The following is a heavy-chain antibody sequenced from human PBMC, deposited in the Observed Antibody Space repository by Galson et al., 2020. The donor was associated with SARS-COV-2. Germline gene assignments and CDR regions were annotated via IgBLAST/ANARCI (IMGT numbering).Heavy chain of an antibody. CDR3: ARGRGGSGYFFVLGPPHVAPYLDS. CDR1: GGSFSGYY. J-gene: IGHJ4*02. V-gene: IGHV4-34*01. D-gene: IGHD3-22*01. CDR2: VNHDGGA. Sequence: SQTLSLTCAVYGGSFSGYYWTWIRQPPGKGLEWLGQVNHDGGADYNPSLKSRVTISIDRSKNQFSLKLGSVTAADTAIYYCARGRGGSGYFFVLGPPHVAPYLDSWGQGTLVTVSS.